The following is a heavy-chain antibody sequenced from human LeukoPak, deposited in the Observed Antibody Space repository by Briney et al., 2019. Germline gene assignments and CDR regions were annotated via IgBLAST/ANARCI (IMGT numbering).Heavy chain of an antibody. J-gene: IGHJ5*02. D-gene: IGHD2-2*01. CDR3: ARADCSSSTCYLRRSWFDP. V-gene: IGHV3-33*01. CDR1: GFTFSSYG. Sequence: GRSLRLSCAASGFTFSSYGMHWVRQAPGKGLEWVAVIWYDGSNKYYADSVKGRFTISRDNAENSLYLQMNSLRAEDTAVYYCARADCSSSTCYLRRSWFDPWGQGTLVTVSS. CDR2: IWYDGSNK.